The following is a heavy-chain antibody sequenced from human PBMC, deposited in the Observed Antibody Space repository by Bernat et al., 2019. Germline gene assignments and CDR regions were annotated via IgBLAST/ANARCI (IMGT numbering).Heavy chain of an antibody. J-gene: IGHJ5*02. CDR2: INHSGST. CDR1: GDSFTGSY. Sequence: QVQLQQWGAGLLKPSETLSLTCAVYGDSFTGSYWSWIRQPPGKGLEWIGEINHSGSTNYNPSLKSRVTISVDTSRNQFSLKVTSVTAADTAVYYCARGGTADLTPWGQGTLVTVSS. D-gene: IGHD2-21*02. V-gene: IGHV4-34*01. CDR3: ARGGTADLTP.